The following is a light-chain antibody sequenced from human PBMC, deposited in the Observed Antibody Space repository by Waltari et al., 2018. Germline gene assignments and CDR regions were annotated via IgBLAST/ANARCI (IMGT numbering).Light chain of an antibody. CDR1: QDIRNN. V-gene: IGKV1-16*01. CDR2: KAS. J-gene: IGKJ1*01. Sequence: DIQMTQSPSSLSASVGDRVTITCQASQDIRNNLAWYQQKPGKVPKLLLYKASTLQTGVPSRFSGSAFGTDFTLTISSLQPEDFGTYYCQLGYGSPWTFGQGTTVENK. CDR3: QLGYGSPWT.